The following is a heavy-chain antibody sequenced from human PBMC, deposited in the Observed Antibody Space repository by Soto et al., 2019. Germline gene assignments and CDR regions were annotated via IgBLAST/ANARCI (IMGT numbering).Heavy chain of an antibody. J-gene: IGHJ4*02. CDR2: INQDGLEK. D-gene: IGHD2-2*01. Sequence: HPGGSLRPSCAASGFTFSMYWMIWVRQAPGKGLEWVANINQDGLEKYYVDSVKGRFTISRDTAKNSLYLQMNSLRAEDTGVYYCATQQQLDYWGQGVLVTVSS. CDR1: GFTFSMYW. CDR3: ATQQQLDY. V-gene: IGHV3-7*03.